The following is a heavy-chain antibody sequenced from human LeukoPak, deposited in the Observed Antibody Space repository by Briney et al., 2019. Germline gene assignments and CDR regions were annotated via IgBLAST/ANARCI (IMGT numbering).Heavy chain of an antibody. J-gene: IGHJ3*02. V-gene: IGHV4-59*08. CDR2: IYYSGST. CDR3: ARHAYYYDRSGSYEAFDI. CDR1: GGSISSYY. D-gene: IGHD3-22*01. Sequence: KSSETLSLTCTVSGGSISSYYWSWIRQPPGKGLEWIGSIYYSGSTNYKPSLKSRVTISVDTSKNQFSLKLSSVTAADTAVYYCARHAYYYDRSGSYEAFDIWGQGTMVTVSS.